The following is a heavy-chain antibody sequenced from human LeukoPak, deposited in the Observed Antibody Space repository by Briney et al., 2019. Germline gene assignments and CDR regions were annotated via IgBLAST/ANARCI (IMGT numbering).Heavy chain of an antibody. D-gene: IGHD1-26*01. CDR1: GFGFGDYG. CDR2: IRSDANGGTP. J-gene: IGHJ6*03. V-gene: IGHV3-49*04. Sequence: GGALRLSCTASGFGFGDYGLIWVREAPGKGPEGIGVIRSDANGGTPEYPASVTGRFTISRDDSNIIGYLQMNSLKTEDTAVYYCGRSPLWYFFMDLWGVGTTVIVSS. CDR3: GRSPLWYFFMDL.